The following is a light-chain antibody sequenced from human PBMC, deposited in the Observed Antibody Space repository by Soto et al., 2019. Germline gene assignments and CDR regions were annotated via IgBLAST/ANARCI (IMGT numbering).Light chain of an antibody. Sequence: ETVMTQSPGTLSLSPGERAALSCRASQSVRSTSLAWYQQKPGRALRLLIYGASSRGVGIPDRFGGSGSGTDFTLTITRLEPEDFAVYYCQQYGSSPITFGQGTRLEIK. CDR3: QQYGSSPIT. J-gene: IGKJ5*01. CDR1: QSVRSTS. V-gene: IGKV3-20*01. CDR2: GAS.